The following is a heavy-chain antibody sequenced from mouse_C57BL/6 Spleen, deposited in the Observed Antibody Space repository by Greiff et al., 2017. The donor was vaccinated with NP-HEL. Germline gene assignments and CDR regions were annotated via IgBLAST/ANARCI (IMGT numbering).Heavy chain of an antibody. CDR2: IDPSDSYT. Sequence: QVQLQQSGAELVKPGASVKLSCKASGYTFTSYWMQWVKQRPGQGLEWIGEIDPSDSYTNYNQKFKGKATLTVDTSSSTAYMQLSSLTSEDSAVYYCARGAAYYSNSFDYWGQGTTLTVSS. V-gene: IGHV1-50*01. J-gene: IGHJ2*01. D-gene: IGHD2-5*01. CDR3: ARGAAYYSNSFDY. CDR1: GYTFTSYW.